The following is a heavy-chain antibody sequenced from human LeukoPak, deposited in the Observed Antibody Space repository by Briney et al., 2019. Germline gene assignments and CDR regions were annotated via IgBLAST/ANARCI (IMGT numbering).Heavy chain of an antibody. J-gene: IGHJ4*01. V-gene: IGHV4-59*08. Sequence: SETLSLTCSVSGGSISDYYWSWIRLSPGTGLEWIGYMEYSGSAAYNPSLRGRVTISIDTSKKQFSWEVTSLTAADTAVYFCARRKRGSGGPFDSWGHGTLVTVSS. D-gene: IGHD6-19*01. CDR1: GGSISDYY. CDR2: MEYSGSA. CDR3: ARRKRGSGGPFDS.